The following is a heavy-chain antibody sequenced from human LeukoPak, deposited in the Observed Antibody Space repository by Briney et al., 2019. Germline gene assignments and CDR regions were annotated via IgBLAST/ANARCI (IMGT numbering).Heavy chain of an antibody. CDR1: GFTFTTYT. CDR2: VVGNGGTT. J-gene: IGHJ4*02. Sequence: PGGSLRLSCAASGFTFTTYTIHWVCQAPGKGLEYVSAVVGNGGTTYYANSVKGRFIISRDNSKNTVYLQMGSLRAEDTAVYYCARERAFYYFDFWGPGTLVTVSS. CDR3: ARERAFYYFDF. V-gene: IGHV3-64*01.